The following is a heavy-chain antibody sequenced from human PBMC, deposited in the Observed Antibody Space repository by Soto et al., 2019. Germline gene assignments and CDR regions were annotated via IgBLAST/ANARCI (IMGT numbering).Heavy chain of an antibody. V-gene: IGHV4-31*02. Sequence: LCGGSIPSGVYYWSWIRQHPGKGLEWIGYIYYSGSTFCNPSLKSRVTISVDTSKNQFSLKLSSVTAADTAVYFCARGLEWELLLDAFDIWGQGTMVTVSS. J-gene: IGHJ3*02. D-gene: IGHD1-26*01. CDR1: GGSIPSGVYY. CDR2: IYYSGST. CDR3: ARGLEWELLLDAFDI.